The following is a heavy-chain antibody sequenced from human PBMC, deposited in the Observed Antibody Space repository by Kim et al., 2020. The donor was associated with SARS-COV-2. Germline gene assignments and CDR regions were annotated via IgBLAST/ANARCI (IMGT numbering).Heavy chain of an antibody. CDR3: ARTSHPTAKQWPFFDY. J-gene: IGHJ4*02. CDR1: GDSIRRGKYF. D-gene: IGHD6-19*01. CDR2: IYYSGST. Sequence: SETLSLTCTVSGDSIRRGKYFWSWIRQPPGKELEWIAYIYYSGSTKYTPSLESRATISVDTSKNQFSLRLNSVTPADTAVYYCARTSHPTAKQWPFFDYWGQGMLVTVSS. V-gene: IGHV4-61*01.